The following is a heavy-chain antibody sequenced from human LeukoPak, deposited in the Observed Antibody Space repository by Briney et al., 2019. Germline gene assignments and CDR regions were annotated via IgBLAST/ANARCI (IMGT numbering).Heavy chain of an antibody. CDR2: TYYRSKWYS. Sequence: SQTLSLTCAISGDSVSSNSAAWNWLRQSPSRGLEWLGRTYYRSKWYSDSGAYARVRLAINPDTSKNQFSLQLSSVTPEDTAVYYCARYTTSWYLDCWGQGTLVTVSS. D-gene: IGHD2-2*02. V-gene: IGHV6-1*01. CDR3: ARYTTSWYLDC. J-gene: IGHJ4*02. CDR1: GDSVSSNSAA.